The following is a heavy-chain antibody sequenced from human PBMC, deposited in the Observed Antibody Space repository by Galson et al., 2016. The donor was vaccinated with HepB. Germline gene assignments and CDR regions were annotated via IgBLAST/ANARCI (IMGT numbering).Heavy chain of an antibody. CDR2: IDPSDSYT. J-gene: IGHJ1*01. Sequence: QSGAEVKKPGESLRISCTGSGYTFTIYYITWVRQMPGKGLEWLGRIDPSDSYTNYSPSFQGHVTMSVDKSIRTVHLQWASLKASDTAMYYGVRSETSNWILGHWGQGTLVTVS. CDR3: VRSETSNWILGH. CDR1: GYTFTIYY. V-gene: IGHV5-10-1*01. D-gene: IGHD1-1*01.